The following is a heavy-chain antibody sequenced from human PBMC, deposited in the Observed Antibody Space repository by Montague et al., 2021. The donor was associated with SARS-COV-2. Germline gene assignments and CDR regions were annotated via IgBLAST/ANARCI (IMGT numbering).Heavy chain of an antibody. CDR1: GGSFSGYY. Sequence: SETLSLTCAVYGGSFSGYYWSWIRQPPGKGLVWIGEINHSGSTNYNPSLKSRVTISVDTSKNQFSLKLSSVTAADTAVYYCARGSSFVTIFGVVITDPLFDYWGQGTLVTVSS. CDR3: ARGSSFVTIFGVVITDPLFDY. V-gene: IGHV4-34*01. J-gene: IGHJ4*02. CDR2: INHSGST. D-gene: IGHD3-3*01.